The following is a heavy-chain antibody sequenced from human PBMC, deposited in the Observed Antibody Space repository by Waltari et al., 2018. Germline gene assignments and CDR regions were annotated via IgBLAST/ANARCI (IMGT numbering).Heavy chain of an antibody. Sequence: QVQLVESGGGVVQPGRSLRLSCAASGFTFSNYGMHWVRQAPGKGLEWVAVIWYDGSNKYYAESVQGRFTISRDNSKNTLYLQMNSLRAEDTAVYYCARENIPNRDQLLGDFDYGGQGTLVTVSS. CDR2: IWYDGSNK. J-gene: IGHJ4*02. D-gene: IGHD2-2*01. V-gene: IGHV3-33*01. CDR1: GFTFSNYG. CDR3: ARENIPNRDQLLGDFDY.